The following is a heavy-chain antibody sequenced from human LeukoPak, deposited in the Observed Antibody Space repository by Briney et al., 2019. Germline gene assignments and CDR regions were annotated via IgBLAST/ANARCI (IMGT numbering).Heavy chain of an antibody. CDR2: ISAGNGNT. D-gene: IGHD2-8*01. J-gene: IGHJ4*02. CDR3: ARDWGDQLIYY. Sequence: ASVKVSCKASGYTFSDYAIHWVRQAPGQSPEWMGWISAGNGNTRYSQKLQGRVTFTRDTSESTAYMELSRLISEDTAVYYCARDWGDQLIYYWGQGTLVTVSS. V-gene: IGHV1-3*01. CDR1: GYTFSDYA.